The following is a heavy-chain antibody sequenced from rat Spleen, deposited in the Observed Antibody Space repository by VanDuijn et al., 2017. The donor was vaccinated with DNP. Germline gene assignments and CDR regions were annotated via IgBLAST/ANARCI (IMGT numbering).Heavy chain of an antibody. CDR1: GFTFRTYW. D-gene: IGHD1-2*01. J-gene: IGHJ2*01. CDR2: ITTSGDST. V-gene: IGHV5-31*01. Sequence: EVQLVESGGDLVQPGRSLKLSCVASGFTFRTYWMYWIRQVPGKGLEWVASITTSGDSTYSPDSVKGRFTISRDNAKNTQYLRMDSLRSEDTATYYCARHRAIAAIWDYWGQGVMVTVSS. CDR3: ARHRAIAAIWDY.